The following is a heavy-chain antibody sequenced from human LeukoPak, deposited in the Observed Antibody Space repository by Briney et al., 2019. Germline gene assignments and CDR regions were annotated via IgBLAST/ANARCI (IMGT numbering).Heavy chain of an antibody. CDR1: GYTFTSYA. CDR2: INTNTGNP. CDR3: ARHWYSTSWSSPSFGY. V-gene: IGHV7-4-1*02. D-gene: IGHD6-13*01. Sequence: ASVKVSCKASGYTFTSYAMNWVRQAPGQGLQWMGWINTNTGNPTYAQGFTGRFVFSLDSSVSTAYLQISSLKAEDTAVYYCARHWYSTSWSSPSFGYWGQGTLVTVSS. J-gene: IGHJ4*02.